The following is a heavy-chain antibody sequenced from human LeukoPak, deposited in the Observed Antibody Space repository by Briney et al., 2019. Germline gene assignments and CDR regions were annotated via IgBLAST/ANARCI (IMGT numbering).Heavy chain of an antibody. CDR3: ARRPTVTKVFPH. CDR1: GGSISSSSYY. Sequence: PSETLSLTCTVSGGSISSSSYYWGWIRQPPGKGLEWIGSIYYSGSTYYDPSLKSRVTISVDTSKNQFPLKLSSVTAADTAVYYCARRPTVTKVFPHWGQGTLVTVSS. CDR2: IYYSGST. V-gene: IGHV4-39*06. J-gene: IGHJ4*02. D-gene: IGHD4-17*01.